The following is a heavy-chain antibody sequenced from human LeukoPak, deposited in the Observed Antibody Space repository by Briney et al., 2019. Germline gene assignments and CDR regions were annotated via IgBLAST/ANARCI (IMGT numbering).Heavy chain of an antibody. V-gene: IGHV3-64*01. Sequence: GGSLRLSCAASGFTFSSYAMHWVRQPPGKGLEYVSAISSNGGSTYYANSVKGRFTISRDNSKNTLYLQMGSLRAEDMAVYYCARLGYYDSSGFYYFDYWGQGTLVSVSS. CDR3: ARLGYYDSSGFYYFDY. D-gene: IGHD3-22*01. CDR1: GFTFSSYA. J-gene: IGHJ4*02. CDR2: ISSNGGST.